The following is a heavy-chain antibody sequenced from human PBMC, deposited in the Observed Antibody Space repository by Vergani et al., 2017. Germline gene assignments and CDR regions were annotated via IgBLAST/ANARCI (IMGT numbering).Heavy chain of an antibody. CDR1: GYTFTGYY. CDR2: INPNSGGT. CDR3: ARDLWFGEDRGWFDP. Sequence: QVQLVQSGAEVKKPGASVKVSCKASGYTFTGYYMHWVRQAPGQGLEWMGWINPNSGGTNYAQKFQGRVTMTRDTSLSTAYMELSRRRSDDTAVYYCARDLWFGEDRGWFDPWGQGTLVTVSS. D-gene: IGHD3-10*01. J-gene: IGHJ5*02. V-gene: IGHV1-2*02.